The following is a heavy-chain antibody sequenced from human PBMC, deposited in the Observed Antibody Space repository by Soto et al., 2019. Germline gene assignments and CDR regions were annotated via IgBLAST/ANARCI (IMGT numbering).Heavy chain of an antibody. Sequence: LSLTCTDAGRSIRRYYWSWIRQPPGKGLEWIGYIHYSGSTNYNPSLKSRVTISVDTSKSQFSLKLSSVTAADTAMYYCAREAGVQSPSDPCGHATLVTVPS. J-gene: IGHJ5*02. CDR2: IHYSGST. D-gene: IGHD1-1*01. CDR3: AREAGVQSPSDP. CDR1: GRSIRRYY. V-gene: IGHV4-59*01.